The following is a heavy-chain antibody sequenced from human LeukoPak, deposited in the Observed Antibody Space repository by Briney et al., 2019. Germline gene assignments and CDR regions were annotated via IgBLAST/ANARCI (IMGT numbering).Heavy chain of an antibody. CDR1: GGSMCSYY. Sequence: SETLSLTCTVSGGSMCSYYWSFIRQPAGKGLEWIGRIHTSGTTYYNPSLKTRLTMSVDTSKNQFSLNLISVTAADTAMYYCTRGDYYDGGGRNWFDPWGQGTLVTVSS. V-gene: IGHV4-4*07. J-gene: IGHJ5*02. CDR2: IHTSGTT. D-gene: IGHD3-16*01. CDR3: TRGDYYDGGGRNWFDP.